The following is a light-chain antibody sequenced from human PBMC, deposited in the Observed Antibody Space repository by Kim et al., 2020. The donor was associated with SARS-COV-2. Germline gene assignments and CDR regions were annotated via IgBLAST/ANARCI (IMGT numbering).Light chain of an antibody. V-gene: IGLV3-19*01. J-gene: IGLJ3*02. CDR1: SLRKYY. Sequence: SSELTQDPAVSVALVQTVRLTCQGDSLRKYYATWYQQRPGQAPTLVLYGKYDRPSGIPDRFSGSASGNTASLTITGAQAEDEGDYYCSSRDSTGDHVVFGGGTQLTVL. CDR3: SSRDSTGDHVV. CDR2: GKY.